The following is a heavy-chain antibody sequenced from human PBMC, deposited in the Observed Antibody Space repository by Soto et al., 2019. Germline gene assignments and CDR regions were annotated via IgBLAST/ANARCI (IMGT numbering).Heavy chain of an antibody. CDR2: TYYRSKWYS. CDR3: ARGSWDDVSGHYYMDV. CDR1: GDSVSSNSAA. J-gene: IGHJ6*03. Sequence: QVQLQQSGPGLVKPSQTLSLTCDISGDSVSSNSAAWNWIRQTPSRGLEWLGRTYYRSKWYSNYAISVKSRGTVNPDTFKNQCSLQLNSVTPEDTAVYYCARGSWDDVSGHYYMDVWGKGTTVTVSS. V-gene: IGHV6-1*01. D-gene: IGHD1-1*01.